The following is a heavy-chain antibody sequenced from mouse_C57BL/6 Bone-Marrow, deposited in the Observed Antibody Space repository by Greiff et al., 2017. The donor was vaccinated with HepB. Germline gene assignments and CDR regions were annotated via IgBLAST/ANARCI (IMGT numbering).Heavy chain of an antibody. CDR1: GYTFTSYG. CDR2: IYPRSGNT. J-gene: IGHJ4*01. Sequence: VKLQESGAELARPGASVKLSCKASGYTFTSYGISWVKQRTGQGLEWIGEIYPRSGNTYYNEKFKGKATLTADKSSSTAYMELRSLTSEDSAVYFCARRRWLLRGDYWGQGTSVTVSS. V-gene: IGHV1-81*01. D-gene: IGHD2-3*01. CDR3: ARRRWLLRGDY.